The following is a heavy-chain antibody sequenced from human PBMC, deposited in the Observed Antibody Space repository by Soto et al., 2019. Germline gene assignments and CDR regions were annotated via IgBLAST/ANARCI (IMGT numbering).Heavy chain of an antibody. Sequence: GGSLRLSCAASGFSFSTYLMSWFRESPGKGLEWVANIKQGGNENFYVDSVKGRFTISRDNDKKSLYLQMDSLRVEDTAVYYCVGALTYEDPYYYYGMDVWGQGIMVTVSS. CDR2: IKQGGNEN. CDR3: VGALTYEDPYYYYGMDV. CDR1: GFSFSTYL. V-gene: IGHV3-7*01. J-gene: IGHJ6*02. D-gene: IGHD3-16*01.